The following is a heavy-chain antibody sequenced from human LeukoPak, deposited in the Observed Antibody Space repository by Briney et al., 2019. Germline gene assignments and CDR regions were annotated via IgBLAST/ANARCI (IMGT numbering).Heavy chain of an antibody. CDR1: GGTFSSYA. V-gene: IGHV1-69*05. CDR3: ARDGGEYSSSAFGY. J-gene: IGHJ4*02. CDR2: IIPIFGTA. D-gene: IGHD6-6*01. Sequence: SVKVPCKASGGTFSSYAISWVRQAPGQGLEWMGGIIPIFGTANYAQKFQGRVTITTDESTSTAYMELSSLRSEDTAVYYCARDGGEYSSSAFGYWGQGTLVTVSS.